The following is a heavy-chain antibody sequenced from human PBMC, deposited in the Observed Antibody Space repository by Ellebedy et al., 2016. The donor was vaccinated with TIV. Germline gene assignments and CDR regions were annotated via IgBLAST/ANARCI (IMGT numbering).Heavy chain of an antibody. V-gene: IGHV3-7*01. CDR1: GFTFSSYW. J-gene: IGHJ4*02. CDR2: IKQDGSEK. Sequence: GESLKISXAASGFTFSSYWMSWVRQAPGKGLEWVANIKQDGSEKYYVDSVKGRFTISRDNAKNSLYLQMNSLRAEDTAVYYCARDRVTMLDYWGQGTLVTVSS. CDR3: ARDRVTMLDY. D-gene: IGHD3-10*01.